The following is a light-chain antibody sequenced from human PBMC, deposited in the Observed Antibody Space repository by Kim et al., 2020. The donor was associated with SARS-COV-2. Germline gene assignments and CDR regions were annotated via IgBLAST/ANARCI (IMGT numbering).Light chain of an antibody. V-gene: IGKV3-11*01. CDR3: QQRSSWLFT. CDR1: QSISSY. CDR2: DAS. J-gene: IGKJ3*01. Sequence: IVLTQSPATLSLSPGESATLSCRASQSISSYLAWYQQKPGQAPRLLIADASNRATGIPARFSGSGSGTDFTLTISSLEPEDFAVYYCQQRSSWLFTFGPGTRVDIK.